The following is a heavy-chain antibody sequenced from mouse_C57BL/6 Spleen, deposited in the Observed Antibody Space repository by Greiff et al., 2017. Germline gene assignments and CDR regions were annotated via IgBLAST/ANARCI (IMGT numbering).Heavy chain of an antibody. D-gene: IGHD1-1*01. CDR1: GFNIKDDY. CDR3: TTDGRVYFDY. Sequence: VQLQQSGAELVRPGASVKLSCTASGFNIKDDYMHWVKQRPEQGLEWIGWIDPENGDTEYASKFQGKATITADTSSNTAYLQLSSLTSEDTAVYYCTTDGRVYFDYWGQGTTLTVSS. J-gene: IGHJ2*01. V-gene: IGHV14-4*01. CDR2: IDPENGDT.